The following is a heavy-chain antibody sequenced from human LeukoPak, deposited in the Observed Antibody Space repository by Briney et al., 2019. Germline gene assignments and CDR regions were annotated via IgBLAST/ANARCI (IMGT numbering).Heavy chain of an antibody. D-gene: IGHD3-9*01. CDR2: ISSSSSYI. CDR1: GFTFSSYS. Sequence: GGSLRLSCAASGFTFSSYSMNWVRQTPGKGLEWVSSISSSSSYIYYADSVKGRFTISRDNAKNSLYLQMTSLRAEDTAVYYCARVRAGYYRGGFDYWGQGTLVTVSS. J-gene: IGHJ4*02. CDR3: ARVRAGYYRGGFDY. V-gene: IGHV3-21*01.